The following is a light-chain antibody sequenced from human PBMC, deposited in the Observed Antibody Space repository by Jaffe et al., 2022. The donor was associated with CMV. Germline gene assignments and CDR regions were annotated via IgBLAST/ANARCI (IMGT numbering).Light chain of an antibody. J-gene: IGKJ2*01. Sequence: DIQMTQSPSTLSASVGDRVTITCRASQSISTWLAWYQQKPGKAPKLLIYKASSLESGVPSRFSGSGSGTEFTLSISSLQPDDVATYYCQQYSVFLYTFGQGTKLEIK. CDR1: QSISTW. CDR2: KAS. V-gene: IGKV1-5*03. CDR3: QQYSVFLYT.